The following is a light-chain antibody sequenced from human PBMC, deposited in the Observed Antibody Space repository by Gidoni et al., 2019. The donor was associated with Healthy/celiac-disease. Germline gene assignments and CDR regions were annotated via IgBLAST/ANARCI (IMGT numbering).Light chain of an antibody. J-gene: IGKJ2*01. V-gene: IGKV1-39*01. Sequence: DIQMTQSPSSLSASVGDRVTITCRASQSISSYLNWYQQKPGKDPKLLIYAASSLQSGVPSRFSGSGSGTDFTLTISSLQPEDFATYYCQQSYSTPYTFXQXTKLEIK. CDR2: AAS. CDR1: QSISSY. CDR3: QQSYSTPYT.